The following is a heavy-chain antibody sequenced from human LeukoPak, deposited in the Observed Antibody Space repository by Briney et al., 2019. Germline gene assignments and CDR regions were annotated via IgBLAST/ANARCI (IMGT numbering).Heavy chain of an antibody. V-gene: IGHV4-59*01. Sequence: KPSETLPLTCTVSGGSISSYYWSWIRQPPGKGLEWIGYIYYGGSTNYNPSLKSRVTISVDTSKNQFSLKLSSVTAADTAVYYCARTLGGDSSWGLSYYYYVDVWGKGTTVTVSS. CDR3: ARTLGGDSSWGLSYYYYVDV. CDR2: IYYGGST. D-gene: IGHD4-17*01. CDR1: GGSISSYY. J-gene: IGHJ6*03.